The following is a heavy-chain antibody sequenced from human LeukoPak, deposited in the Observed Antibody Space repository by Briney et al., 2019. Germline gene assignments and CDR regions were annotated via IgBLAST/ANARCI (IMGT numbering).Heavy chain of an antibody. CDR3: ARVSGGGWLFDY. D-gene: IGHD2-15*01. J-gene: IGHJ4*02. V-gene: IGHV3-48*04. Sequence: GGSLRLSCAASGFTFSSYWMSWVRQAPGKGLEWVSYISSSGSTIYYADSVKGRFTISRDNAKNSLYLQMNSLRAEDTAVYYCARVSGGGWLFDYWGQGTLVTVSS. CDR2: ISSSGSTI. CDR1: GFTFSSYW.